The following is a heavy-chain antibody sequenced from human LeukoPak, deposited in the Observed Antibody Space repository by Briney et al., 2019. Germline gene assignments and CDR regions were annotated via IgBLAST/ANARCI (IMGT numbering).Heavy chain of an antibody. Sequence: PGRSLRLSCAASGSAFSNFAMHWVRQAPGKGLEWVAVVSYEGTIKYYSDSAKGRFTISRDNSANIISLQMNNLTTEDTAAYYCARENFDSWGQGTLVAVSP. CDR3: ARENFDS. V-gene: IGHV3-30*14. J-gene: IGHJ5*01. CDR2: VSYEGTIK. CDR1: GSAFSNFA.